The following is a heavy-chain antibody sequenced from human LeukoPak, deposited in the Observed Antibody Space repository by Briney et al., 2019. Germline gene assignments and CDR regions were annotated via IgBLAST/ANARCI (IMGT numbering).Heavy chain of an antibody. D-gene: IGHD4-17*01. J-gene: IGHJ4*02. CDR2: INPNSGGT. CDR1: GYTFTGYY. CDR3: ARDRAHNCGDYPQQIDY. Sequence: ASAKVSCKASGYTFTGYYMHWVRQAPGQGLEWMGWINPNSGGTNYAQKFQGRVTMTRDTSISTAYMELSRLRSDDTAVHYCARDRAHNCGDYPQQIDYWGQGTRVTVSS. V-gene: IGHV1-2*02.